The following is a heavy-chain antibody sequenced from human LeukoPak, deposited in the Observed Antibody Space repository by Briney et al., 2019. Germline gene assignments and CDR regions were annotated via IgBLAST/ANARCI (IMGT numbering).Heavy chain of an antibody. Sequence: GGSLRLFCAASGFTFSSYGMSWVREAPGKGLEWVSAISDSGGRTFYADSVKSRFTISRDNSKNTLYLQINSLRAEDTAVYYCAKDSYDTSIWGQGTLVTVSA. CDR2: ISDSGGRT. D-gene: IGHD3-22*01. V-gene: IGHV3-23*01. CDR3: AKDSYDTSI. CDR1: GFTFSSYG. J-gene: IGHJ4*02.